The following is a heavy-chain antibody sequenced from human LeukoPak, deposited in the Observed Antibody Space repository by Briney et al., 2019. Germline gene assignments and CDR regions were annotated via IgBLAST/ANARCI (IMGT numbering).Heavy chain of an antibody. D-gene: IGHD6-19*01. CDR1: GFTFSKYD. CDR2: IRYDGRIE. CDR3: AKGFTSGRSIDQ. V-gene: IGHV3-30*02. Sequence: GGSLRLSCAASGFTFSKYDMHWVRQAPGKGLEWVAFIRYDGRIESYADSVKGRFTISRGNSVNTLSLQMNSLGSENTALYYCAKGFTSGRSIDQWGRGILVTVSS. J-gene: IGHJ4*02.